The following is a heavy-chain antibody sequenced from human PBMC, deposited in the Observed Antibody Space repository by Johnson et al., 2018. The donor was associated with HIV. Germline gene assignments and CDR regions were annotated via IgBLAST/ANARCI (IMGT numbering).Heavy chain of an antibody. CDR3: ARDHTRILLWLRVAFDI. Sequence: VQLVESGGGVVRPGGSLRLSCEGSGFRFDDYGMSWVRQAPGKGLQWISHISSSGNSIYYADSVKGRFTIYRDNAKNSLFLQMNSLRVEDTAVDYWARDHTRILLWLRVAFDIWGQGTMVTVSS. V-gene: IGHV3-48*03. J-gene: IGHJ3*02. D-gene: IGHD5-18*01. CDR1: GFRFDDYG. CDR2: ISSSGNSI.